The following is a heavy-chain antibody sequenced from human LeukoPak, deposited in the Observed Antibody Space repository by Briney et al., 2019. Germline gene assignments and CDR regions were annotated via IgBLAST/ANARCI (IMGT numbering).Heavy chain of an antibody. CDR3: ARDRGYDFWSGLFDY. V-gene: IGHV4-61*02. D-gene: IGHD3-3*01. J-gene: IGHJ4*02. CDR1: GGSISGGSYY. CDR2: IYTSGST. Sequence: SQTLSLTYTVSGGSISGGSYYWSWIRQPAGKGLEWIGRIYTSGSTNYNPSLKSRVTISVDTSKNQFSLKLSSVTAADTAVYYCARDRGYDFWSGLFDYWGQGTLVTVSS.